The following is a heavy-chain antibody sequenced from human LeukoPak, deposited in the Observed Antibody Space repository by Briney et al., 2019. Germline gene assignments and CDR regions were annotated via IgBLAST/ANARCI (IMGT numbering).Heavy chain of an antibody. V-gene: IGHV4-39*07. D-gene: IGHD1-20*01. CDR2: IYYSGST. CDR3: ARDVAYNWNLYYMDV. CDR1: GGSISNSRYY. Sequence: SETLSLTCTVSGGSISNSRYYWGWIRQPPGKGLEWIGSIYYSGSTYNNPSLKSRVTISVDTYKNQFSLKLSSVTAADTAVYYCARDVAYNWNLYYMDVWGKGTTVSVSS. J-gene: IGHJ6*03.